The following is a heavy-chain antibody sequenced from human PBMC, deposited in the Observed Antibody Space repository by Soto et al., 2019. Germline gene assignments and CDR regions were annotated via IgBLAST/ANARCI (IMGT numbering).Heavy chain of an antibody. V-gene: IGHV3-21*01. CDR1: GFTFSSYS. Sequence: EVQLVESGGGLVKPGGSLRLSCAASGFTFSSYSMNWVRQAPGKGLEWVSSISSSSSYIYYADSVKGRFTISRDNAKTSLYLQMNSRRAEDTAVYYCARDQPGYSYGYGLGYWGQGTLVTVSS. CDR3: ARDQPGYSYGYGLGY. CDR2: ISSSSSYI. J-gene: IGHJ4*02. D-gene: IGHD5-18*01.